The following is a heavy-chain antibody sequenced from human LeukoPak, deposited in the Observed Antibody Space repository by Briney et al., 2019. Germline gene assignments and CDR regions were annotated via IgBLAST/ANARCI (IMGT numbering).Heavy chain of an antibody. CDR1: GGSLSGYY. CDR3: ASWSTSSYYVTRVDH. V-gene: IGHV4-59*12. D-gene: IGHD3-22*01. Sequence: SETLSLTSALSGGSLSGYYWSWTRQFPGKGLEWIAYMSYIGSTNYNPSLRSRVTISIDTSKNQLSLTLTSVTAADTAVYYCASWSTSSYYVTRVDHWGQGTLVTVSS. J-gene: IGHJ4*02. CDR2: MSYIGST.